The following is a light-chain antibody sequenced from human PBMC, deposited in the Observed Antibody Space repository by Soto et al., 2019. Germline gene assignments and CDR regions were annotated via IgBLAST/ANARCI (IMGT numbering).Light chain of an antibody. CDR2: SNI. V-gene: IGLV1-40*01. CDR3: QSYDSSLGGSKGV. J-gene: IGLJ3*02. Sequence: QSVLTQPPSMSGAPGQRVTISCTGSISDIGAGYDVHWYQQFPGTAPKLLIYSNINRPSGVPDRFSGSKSGTSASLAITGLQAEDEADYYCQSYDSSLGGSKGVFGGGTKLTVL. CDR1: ISDIGAGYD.